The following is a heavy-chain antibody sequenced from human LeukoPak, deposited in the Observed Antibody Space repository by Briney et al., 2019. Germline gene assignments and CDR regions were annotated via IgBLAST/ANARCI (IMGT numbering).Heavy chain of an antibody. J-gene: IGHJ4*02. D-gene: IGHD2-2*01. CDR3: AREGDCSSTSCYEYSY. Sequence: SETLSLTCVVYGGSFSGYYWSWIRQPPGKGLEWIGEIDHSGTTNYNPSLKSRVTISVDTSKNQFSLKLSSVTAADTAVYYCAREGDCSSTSCYEYSYWGQGTLVTVSS. CDR2: IDHSGTT. V-gene: IGHV4-34*01. CDR1: GGSFSGYY.